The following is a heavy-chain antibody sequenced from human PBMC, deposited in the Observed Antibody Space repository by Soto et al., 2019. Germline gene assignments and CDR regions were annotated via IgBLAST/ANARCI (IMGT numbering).Heavy chain of an antibody. CDR2: INWNDDK. D-gene: IGHD3-22*01. Sequence: QITLKESGPTLVKVTQTVTLTCTFSGFSLSSTGVGVGWIRQPPGKALEGLALINWNDDKRYNPSLKSRLSITKDTSKNQVVLTMTNMDPVDTATYYCARSGHNSGFFYYDYWGQGSLVTVSS. J-gene: IGHJ4*02. V-gene: IGHV2-5*01. CDR1: GFSLSSTGVG. CDR3: ARSGHNSGFFYYDY.